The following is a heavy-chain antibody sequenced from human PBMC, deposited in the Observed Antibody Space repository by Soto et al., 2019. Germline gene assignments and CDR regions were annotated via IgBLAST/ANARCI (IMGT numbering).Heavy chain of an antibody. Sequence: QVQLVESGGGLVKPGGSLRLSCAASGFTFSDYYMSXXRXXXGKGLEWVSYISASSSYTNYADSVKGRFTISRDNAKNXLXXXXXXXRXEDTAXYYXARDHHRYSGYDYVDYWGQGTLVTVSS. V-gene: IGHV3-11*05. CDR1: GFTFSDYY. D-gene: IGHD5-12*01. CDR2: ISASSSYT. J-gene: IGHJ4*02. CDR3: ARDHHRYSGYDYVDY.